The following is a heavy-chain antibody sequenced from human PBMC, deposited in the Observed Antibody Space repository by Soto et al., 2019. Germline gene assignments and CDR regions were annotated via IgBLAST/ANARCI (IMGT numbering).Heavy chain of an antibody. V-gene: IGHV4-31*03. D-gene: IGHD2-15*01. J-gene: IGHJ6*02. CDR2: IYYSGST. Sequence: QVQLQESGPGLVKPSQTLSLTCTVSGGSISSGGYYWSWIRQHPGKGLEWIGYIYYSGSTYYNPSLQSRVTITVDTSKNQFSLKLSSVTAADTAVYYCARGAYCSGGSCYNANYYYYGMDVWGQGTTVTVSS. CDR1: GGSISSGGYY. CDR3: ARGAYCSGGSCYNANYYYYGMDV.